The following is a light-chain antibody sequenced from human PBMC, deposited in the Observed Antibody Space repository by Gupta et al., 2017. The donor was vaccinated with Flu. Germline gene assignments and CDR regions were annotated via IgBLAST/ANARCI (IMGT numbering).Light chain of an antibody. CDR1: NSDVGIYNY. CDR2: EVS. Sequence: RAVTISCTGTNSDVGIYNYVSWYQQHPGKAPKLLIFEVSLRPSGVPDRFSGSKSGNTASLTVSGLQAEEEADYYCSSYAGGNGYVFGTGTKLTV. J-gene: IGLJ1*01. V-gene: IGLV2-8*01. CDR3: SSYAGGNGYV.